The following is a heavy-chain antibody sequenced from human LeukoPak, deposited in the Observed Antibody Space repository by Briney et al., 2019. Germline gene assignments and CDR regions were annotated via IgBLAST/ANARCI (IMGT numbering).Heavy chain of an antibody. D-gene: IGHD3-10*01. CDR1: GGSISNCY. CDR2: IYSSGSI. J-gene: IGHJ4*02. CDR3: ARAPVIMVRGVVMPNDKGEIAYYFDF. V-gene: IGHV4-4*07. Sequence: PSETLSLTCTVSGGSISNCYWSWIRQPAGKGLEWIGRIYSSGSINYNPSLKSRVTMSVDTSKNQFSLKLTSVTAADTAVYYCARAPVIMVRGVVMPNDKGEIAYYFDFWGQGTLVTVSS.